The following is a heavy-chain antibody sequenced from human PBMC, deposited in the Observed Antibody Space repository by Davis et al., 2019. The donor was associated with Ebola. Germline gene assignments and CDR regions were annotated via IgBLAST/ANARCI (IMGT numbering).Heavy chain of an antibody. J-gene: IGHJ4*02. CDR1: GFTFSSYA. V-gene: IGHV3-23*01. Sequence: GESLKIPCAGSGFTFSSYAMSWVRQAPGKGLVWVSAISGTTGNTYYADSVKGRFTISRDNSKNTLYLQMNSLRAEDTAVYYCAKISKYGWFGELSSFDYWGQGTLVTVSS. CDR2: ISGTTGNT. CDR3: AKISKYGWFGELSSFDY. D-gene: IGHD3-10*01.